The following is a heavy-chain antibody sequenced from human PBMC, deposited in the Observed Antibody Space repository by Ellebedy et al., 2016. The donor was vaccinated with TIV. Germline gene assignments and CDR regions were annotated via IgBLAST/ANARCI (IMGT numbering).Heavy chain of an antibody. CDR3: ARLGRIVVVPAAMPVLYYYGMDV. V-gene: IGHV1-18*04. CDR1: GYTFTSYG. CDR2: ISAYNGNT. J-gene: IGHJ6*02. D-gene: IGHD2-2*01. Sequence: ASVKVSXKASGYTFTSYGISWVRQAPGQGLEWMGWISAYNGNTNYAQKLQGRVTMTTDTSTSTAYMELRSLRSDDTAVYYCARLGRIVVVPAAMPVLYYYGMDVWGQGTTVTVSS.